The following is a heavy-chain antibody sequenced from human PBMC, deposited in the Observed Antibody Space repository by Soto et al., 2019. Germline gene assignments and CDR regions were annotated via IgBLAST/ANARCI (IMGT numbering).Heavy chain of an antibody. CDR3: ARGGGPYVWFNEF. CDR2: IIPVFGTT. CDR1: GGLFSSFA. V-gene: IGHV1-69*13. J-gene: IGHJ4*02. Sequence: SVKVSCKDSGGLFSSFAISWVRQAPGQGLEWLGGIIPVFGTTNYAEKFQDRVTITADESTNTAYMELTSLTSGDTAIYYCARGGGPYVWFNEFWGQGTLVTVSP. D-gene: IGHD3-16*01.